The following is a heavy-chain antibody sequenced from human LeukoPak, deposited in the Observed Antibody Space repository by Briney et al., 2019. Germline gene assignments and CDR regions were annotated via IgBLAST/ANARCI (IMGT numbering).Heavy chain of an antibody. Sequence: PSETLSLTCAVYGGSFSGYYWSWIRQPPGKGLEWIGEINHSGSTNYNPSLKSRVTISVDTSKNQFSLRLSSVTAADTAVYYCARLRGRSSYSSGWYGWGQGTLVTVSS. CDR2: INHSGST. V-gene: IGHV4-34*01. J-gene: IGHJ4*02. CDR1: GGSFSGYY. D-gene: IGHD6-19*01. CDR3: ARLRGRSSYSSGWYG.